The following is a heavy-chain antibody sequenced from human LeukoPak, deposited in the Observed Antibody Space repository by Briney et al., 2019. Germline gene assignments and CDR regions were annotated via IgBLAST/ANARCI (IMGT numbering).Heavy chain of an antibody. CDR3: ATGYSKY. CDR1: GFSISSSSYY. J-gene: IGHJ4*02. D-gene: IGHD6-13*01. Sequence: PSETLSLTCTVSGFSISSSSYYWGWIRQPPGKGLEWIGSIYYSGSTYYNPSLKSRVTISIDTSKNQFSLKLSSVTAADTAVYYCATGYSKYWGQGTLVTVSS. CDR2: IYYSGST. V-gene: IGHV4-39*07.